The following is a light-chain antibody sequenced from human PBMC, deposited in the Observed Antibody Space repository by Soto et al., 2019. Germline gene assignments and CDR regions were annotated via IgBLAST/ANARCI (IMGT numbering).Light chain of an antibody. Sequence: DIQMTQYQSSLSASVGDRVTITCQASQNINNYLNWYQQKPGRAPKLLIYDASNLEAGVPSRFRGSGSGTDFTFTISRLQPEDIATYYCQQYENLPTFGQGTLLEI. CDR1: QNINNY. V-gene: IGKV1-33*01. CDR3: QQYENLPT. CDR2: DAS. J-gene: IGKJ5*01.